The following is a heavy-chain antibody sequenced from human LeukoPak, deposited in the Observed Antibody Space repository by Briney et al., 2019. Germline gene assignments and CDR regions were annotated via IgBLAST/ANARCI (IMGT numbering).Heavy chain of an antibody. CDR3: ARDPSHSSGWYGWFDP. CDR1: GFTFSDYY. D-gene: IGHD6-19*01. J-gene: IGHJ5*02. CDR2: ISSSSSYT. V-gene: IGHV3-11*05. Sequence: PGGSLRLSCAASGFTFSDYYMSWIRQAPGKGLEWVSYISSSSSYTNYADSVKGRFTISRDNAKNSLYLQMNSLRAEDTAVYYCARDPSHSSGWYGWFDPWGQGTLVTVSS.